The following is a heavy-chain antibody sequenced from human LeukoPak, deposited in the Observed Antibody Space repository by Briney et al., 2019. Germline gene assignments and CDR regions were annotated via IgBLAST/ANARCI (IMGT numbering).Heavy chain of an antibody. D-gene: IGHD1-20*01. CDR2: ISAYNGNT. V-gene: IGHV1-18*01. Sequence: ASVKVSCKASGYDFITYGFSWVRQAPGQGLEWMGWISAYNGNTNYAQKLQGRVTMTTDTSTSTAYMELRSLRSDDTAVYYCARDGPYNWKPTPDYWGQGTLVTVSS. CDR1: GYDFITYG. J-gene: IGHJ4*02. CDR3: ARDGPYNWKPTPDY.